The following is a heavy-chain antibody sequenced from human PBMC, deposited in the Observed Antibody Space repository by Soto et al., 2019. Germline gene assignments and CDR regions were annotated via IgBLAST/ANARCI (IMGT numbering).Heavy chain of an antibody. V-gene: IGHV1-46*01. CDR1: GYTFTSYY. Sequence: ASVKVSCKASGYTFTSYYMHWVRQAPGQGLEWMGIINPSGGSTSYAQKFQGRVTMTRDTSTSTVYMELSSLRSEDTAVYYCARDGGYCSGGSCYGNGFDPWGQGTLVTVSS. CDR2: INPSGGST. J-gene: IGHJ5*02. CDR3: ARDGGYCSGGSCYGNGFDP. D-gene: IGHD2-15*01.